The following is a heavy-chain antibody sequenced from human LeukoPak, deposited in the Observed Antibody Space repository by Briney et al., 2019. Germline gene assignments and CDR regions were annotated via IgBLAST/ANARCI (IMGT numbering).Heavy chain of an antibody. CDR1: GGSISSNKW. CDR3: ARVGEYSSSPYYYYYMDV. J-gene: IGHJ6*03. CDR2: VVHSGST. D-gene: IGHD6-6*01. Sequence: SETLSLTCAVSGGSISSNKWWSWLRQAPGKGLEWLGEVVHSGSTNYNPSLKSRVTISVDTSKNQFSLKLSSVTAADTAVYYCARVGEYSSSPYYYYYMDVWGKGTTVTVSS. V-gene: IGHV4-4*02.